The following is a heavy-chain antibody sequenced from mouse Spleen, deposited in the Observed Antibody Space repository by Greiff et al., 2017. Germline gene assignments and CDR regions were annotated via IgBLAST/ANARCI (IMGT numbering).Heavy chain of an antibody. D-gene: IGHD1-1*01. V-gene: IGHV3-8*02. J-gene: IGHJ4*01. CDR2: ISYSGST. Sequence: VQLQQSGPSLVKPSQTLSLTCSVTGDSITSGYWNWIRKFPGNKLEYMGYISYSGSTYYNPSLKSRISITRDTSKNQYYLQLNSVTTEDTATYYCARYYYGSKDAMDYWGQGTSVTVSS. CDR3: ARYYYGSKDAMDY. CDR1: GDSITSGY.